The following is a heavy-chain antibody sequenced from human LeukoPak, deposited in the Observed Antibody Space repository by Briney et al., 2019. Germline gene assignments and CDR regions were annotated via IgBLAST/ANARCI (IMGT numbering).Heavy chain of an antibody. V-gene: IGHV3-7*01. Sequence: GGSLRLSCAASGFTFSRYWMTWVRQAPGKGLEWVVNINQDGSEKYYVDSVKGRFTISRDNGKNSLYLQMNSLRAEDTAVYYCTRGYCGYTSCSPPPDSWGQGTLVTVSS. J-gene: IGHJ4*02. CDR2: INQDGSEK. CDR3: TRGYCGYTSCSPPPDS. D-gene: IGHD2-21*01. CDR1: GFTFSRYW.